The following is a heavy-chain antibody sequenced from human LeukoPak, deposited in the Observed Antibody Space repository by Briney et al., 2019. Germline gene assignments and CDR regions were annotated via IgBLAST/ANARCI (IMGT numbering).Heavy chain of an antibody. Sequence: SVKVSCKASGGTFSSYAISWVRQAPGQGLEWMGGIIPIFGTANYAQKFQGRVTITADESTSTAYMELSSLRSEDTAVYYCARGMVEMAIIIFDYWGQGTLVTVSS. CDR2: IIPIFGTA. V-gene: IGHV1-69*13. J-gene: IGHJ4*02. D-gene: IGHD5-24*01. CDR3: ARGMVEMAIIIFDY. CDR1: GGTFSSYA.